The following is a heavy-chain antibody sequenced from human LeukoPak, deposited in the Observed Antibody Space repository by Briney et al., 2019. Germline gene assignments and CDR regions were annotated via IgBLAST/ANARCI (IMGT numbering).Heavy chain of an antibody. J-gene: IGHJ4*02. CDR2: IYSGGIT. V-gene: IGHV3-53*01. D-gene: IGHD5-12*01. CDR3: ARGGKYSGYDY. CDR1: GFTVSSNY. Sequence: GGSLRLSCAASGFTVSSNYVSWVRQAPGKGLEWVSVIYSGGITYYADSVKGRFTISRDNSKNTLYLQMNSLRAEDTALYYCARGGKYSGYDYWGQGTLVTVSS.